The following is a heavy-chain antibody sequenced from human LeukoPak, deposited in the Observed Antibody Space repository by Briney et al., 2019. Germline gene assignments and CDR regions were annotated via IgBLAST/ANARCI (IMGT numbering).Heavy chain of an antibody. D-gene: IGHD3-22*01. CDR3: ARVDSSGYYYFDY. CDR1: GGSISSYY. CDR2: IYYSGST. V-gene: IGHV4-59*12. J-gene: IGHJ4*02. Sequence: SETLSLTCTVSGGSISSYYWSWIRQPPGKGLEWIGYIYYSGSTNYNPSLKSRVTISVDKSKNQFSLKVTSVTAADTAVYYCARVDSSGYYYFDYWGQGILVTVSS.